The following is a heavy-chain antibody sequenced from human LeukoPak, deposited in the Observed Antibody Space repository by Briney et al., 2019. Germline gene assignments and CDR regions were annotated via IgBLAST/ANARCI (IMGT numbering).Heavy chain of an antibody. J-gene: IGHJ3*02. CDR3: ARSRSGYSYDHAAFEI. V-gene: IGHV4-59*01. CDR1: GGSISSYY. D-gene: IGHD5-18*01. CDR2: IDYRGST. Sequence: PSETLSLTCTVSGGSISSYYWSWIRQPPGKGLEWIAYIDYRGSTTYNPSLRSRVTISVDTSRNQFSLKLYSVTAADTAVYYCARSRSGYSYDHAAFEIWGQGTMVTVSS.